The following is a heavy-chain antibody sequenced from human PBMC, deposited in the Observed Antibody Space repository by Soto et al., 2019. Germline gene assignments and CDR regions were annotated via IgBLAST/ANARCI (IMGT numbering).Heavy chain of an antibody. CDR3: DRVKRARSSATIFDY. D-gene: IGHD1-26*01. CDR1: GGSISSGDYY. CDR2: IYYSGST. V-gene: IGHV4-30-4*01. Sequence: QVQLQESGPGLVKPSQTLSLTCTVSGGSISSGDYYWSWIRQPPGKGLEWIGYIYYSGSTYYNPSLKSRVTISVDTSKNQFSLKLSSVTAADTAVYYCDRVKRARSSATIFDYWGQGTLVTVSS. J-gene: IGHJ4*02.